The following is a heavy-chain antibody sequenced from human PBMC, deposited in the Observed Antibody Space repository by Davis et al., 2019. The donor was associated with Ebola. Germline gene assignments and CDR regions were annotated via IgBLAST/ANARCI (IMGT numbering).Heavy chain of an antibody. CDR3: ASQKYYYYGMDV. CDR1: GYSFTSYW. J-gene: IGHJ6*02. Sequence: GASLKISCKGSGYSFTSYWISWVRQMPGKGLEWMGRIDPSDSYTNYRPSFQGHVTISADKSISTAYLQWSSLKASDTAMYYCASQKYYYYGMDVWGQGTTVTVSS. V-gene: IGHV5-10-1*01. CDR2: IDPSDSYT.